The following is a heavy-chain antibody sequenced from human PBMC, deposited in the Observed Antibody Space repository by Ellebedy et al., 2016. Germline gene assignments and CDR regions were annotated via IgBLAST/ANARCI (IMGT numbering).Heavy chain of an antibody. CDR1: GGSISSYY. CDR2: IYTSGST. V-gene: IGHV4-4*07. CDR3: ARHLALRIAANWFDP. D-gene: IGHD6-25*01. J-gene: IGHJ5*02. Sequence: GSLRLXXTVSGGSISSYYWSWIRQPAGKGLEWIGRIYTSGSTNYNPSLKSRVTISVDTSKNQFSLKLSSVTAADTAVYYCARHLALRIAANWFDPWGQGTLVTVSS.